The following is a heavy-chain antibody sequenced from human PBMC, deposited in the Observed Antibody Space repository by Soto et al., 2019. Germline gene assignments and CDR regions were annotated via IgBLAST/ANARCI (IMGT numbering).Heavy chain of an antibody. CDR3: VGWRAGFSPITWEGPDP. Sequence: QMQLVQSGAEVKKTGSTVTVSCKALGNTFTYHYLHWVRQAPGQALEWMGRITPFSGHAHYAEKVPERVTITRDKCIKGALTRMSRLSSDATAMCSCVGWRAGFSPITWEGPDPWGQGTLVTVSS. CDR2: ITPFSGHA. CDR1: GNTFTYHY. D-gene: IGHD5-12*01. J-gene: IGHJ5*02. V-gene: IGHV1-45*02.